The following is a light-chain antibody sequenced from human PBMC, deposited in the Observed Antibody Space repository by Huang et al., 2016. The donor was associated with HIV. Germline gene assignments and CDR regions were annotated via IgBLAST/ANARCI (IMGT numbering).Light chain of an antibody. J-gene: IGKJ2*01. CDR3: QQYGSSPPYT. CDR2: GAA. V-gene: IGKV3-20*01. CDR1: QSVRSNTY. Sequence: EIVLTQSPATLSLSPGERATFSCRASQSVRSNTYLAWYQQKPGQVPRLLIDGAASRATGIPDGFRGSKSGRDVTLTITSLARVDSAVYYCQQYGSSPPYTFGQGTKLEIK.